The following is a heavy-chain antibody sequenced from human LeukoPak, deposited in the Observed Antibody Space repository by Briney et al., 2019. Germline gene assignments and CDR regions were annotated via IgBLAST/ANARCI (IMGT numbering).Heavy chain of an antibody. J-gene: IGHJ1*01. CDR1: GYTFTGYY. CDR2: INPNSGGT. CDR3: ARPAYSSGWPEYFQH. D-gene: IGHD6-19*01. V-gene: IGHV1-2*02. Sequence: ASVKVSCKASGYTFTGYYMHWVRQAPGQGVEWRGWINPNSGGTDYAQKFQGRVTMTRDTSISTAYMELSRLRSDDTAVYYCARPAYSSGWPEYFQHWGQGTLVTVSS.